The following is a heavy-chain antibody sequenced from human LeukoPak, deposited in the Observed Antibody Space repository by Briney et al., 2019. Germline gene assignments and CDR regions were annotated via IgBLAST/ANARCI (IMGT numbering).Heavy chain of an antibody. CDR1: GLTFSSYE. V-gene: IGHV3-48*03. D-gene: IGHD3-3*01. J-gene: IGHJ4*02. CDR2: INTGGSTI. CDR3: ASGRFLPFDY. Sequence: GGSLRLSCEASGLTFSSYEMNWVRQAPGKGLEWVSHINTGGSTIYYADSVKGRFTISRDNAKNSLYLQMNSLRAEDTAVYYCASGRFLPFDYWGQGALVTVSS.